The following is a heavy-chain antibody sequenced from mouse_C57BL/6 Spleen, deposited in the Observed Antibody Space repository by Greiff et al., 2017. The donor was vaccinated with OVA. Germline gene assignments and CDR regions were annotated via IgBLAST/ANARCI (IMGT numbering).Heavy chain of an antibody. Sequence: QVQLQQSGAELARPGASVKLSCKASGYTFTSYGISWVKQSTGQGLEWIGEIYPRRGNTYYNEKFKGKATLTADKSSSTAYMELRSLTSEDSAVYFCASHYGSSYVGYFDVWGTGTTVTVSS. CDR1: GYTFTSYG. CDR3: ASHYGSSYVGYFDV. D-gene: IGHD1-1*01. J-gene: IGHJ1*03. V-gene: IGHV1-81*01. CDR2: IYPRRGNT.